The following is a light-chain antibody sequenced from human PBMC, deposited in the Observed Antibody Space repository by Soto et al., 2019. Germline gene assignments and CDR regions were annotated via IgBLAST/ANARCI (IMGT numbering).Light chain of an antibody. J-gene: IGKJ5*01. CDR1: QSISSY. CDR2: AAS. Sequence: DIQMTHSPSSLSASVGERVTITCRASQSISSYLNWYQQKPGKAPKLLIYAASSLQSGVPSRFSGSGSGTDFTFTISRLQPEDIATYYCQQYENLPTFGQGTRLEIK. V-gene: IGKV1-33*01. CDR3: QQYENLPT.